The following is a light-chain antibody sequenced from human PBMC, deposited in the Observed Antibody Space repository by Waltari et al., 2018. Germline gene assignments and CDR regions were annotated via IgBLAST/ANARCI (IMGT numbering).Light chain of an antibody. CDR3: AAWDDSVSAWV. V-gene: IGLV1-44*01. Sequence: QSVVTQQPSMSGTPGQRVTISCSGRSPNLGRNAVNWYQQIPGRAPKALSYRTSQRPSGVPDRFSASKSGTSASLTISGLQSGDEATYYCAAWDDSVSAWVFGGGTEVTVL. CDR2: RTS. CDR1: SPNLGRNA. J-gene: IGLJ3*02.